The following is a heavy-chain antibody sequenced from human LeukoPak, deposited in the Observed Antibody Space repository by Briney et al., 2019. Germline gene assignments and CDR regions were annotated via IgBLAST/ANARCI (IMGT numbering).Heavy chain of an antibody. D-gene: IGHD3-10*01. CDR3: ARVDYYGSGSYLGWNYMDV. J-gene: IGHJ6*03. V-gene: IGHV4-61*01. CDR1: GYSISSGYY. CDR2: IYYSGST. Sequence: PSETLSLTCTVSGYSISSGYYWGWIRQPPGKGLEWIGYIYYSGSTNYNPSLKSRVTISVDTSKNQFSLKLSSVTAADTAVYYCARVDYYGSGSYLGWNYMDVWGKGTTVTVSS.